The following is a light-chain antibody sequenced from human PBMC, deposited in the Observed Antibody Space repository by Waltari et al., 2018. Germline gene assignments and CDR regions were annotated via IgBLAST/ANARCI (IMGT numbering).Light chain of an antibody. Sequence: QSALTQPASVSGSPGHSITLSCIGTNSNVGGYNYVSWYPQHPDKPPKLVIYDVSNRLAISTRFSGAKSGTADSRTSSGLQAEDEADYYCSSDTSSNTVIFGGGTKLTVL. CDR1: NSNVGGYNY. CDR2: DVS. V-gene: IGLV2-14*03. J-gene: IGLJ2*01. CDR3: SSDTSSNTVI.